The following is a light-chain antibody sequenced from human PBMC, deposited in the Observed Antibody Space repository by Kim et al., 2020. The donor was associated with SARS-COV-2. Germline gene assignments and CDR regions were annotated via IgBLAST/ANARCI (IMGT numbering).Light chain of an antibody. CDR3: CSYAGTYTYV. V-gene: IGLV2-11*03. CDR1: SSDFAGYNY. J-gene: IGLJ1*01. Sequence: GQSVTISCTGTSSDFAGYNYVSWYRQHPGKAPELIIYDANERPSGVPDRFSGSMSGNTASLRISGLLPNDEADYYCCSYAGTYTYVFGTGTTVTVL. CDR2: DAN.